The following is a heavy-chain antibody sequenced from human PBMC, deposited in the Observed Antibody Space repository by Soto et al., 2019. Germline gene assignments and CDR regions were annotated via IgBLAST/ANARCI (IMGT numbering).Heavy chain of an antibody. Sequence: PGGSLRLSCAASGFTFSSYAMHWVRQAPGKGLEWVSRISWDSSSTSYADSVKGRFTISRDNAKNTLYLQMNSLRAEDTAVYYCAREGYYYDSSGYKLFDYWGQGTLVTVSS. CDR3: AREGYYYDSSGYKLFDY. CDR2: ISWDSSST. CDR1: GFTFSSYA. J-gene: IGHJ4*02. V-gene: IGHV3-74*01. D-gene: IGHD3-22*01.